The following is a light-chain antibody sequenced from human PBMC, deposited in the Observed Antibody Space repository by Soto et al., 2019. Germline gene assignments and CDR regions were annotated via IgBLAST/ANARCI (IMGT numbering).Light chain of an antibody. V-gene: IGLV1-40*01. CDR1: RSNIGAGYD. CDR3: QTYDSSLSGDVV. CDR2: GNS. J-gene: IGLJ2*01. Sequence: QSVLTQPPAVSGAPGQRVTISCTGSRSNIGAGYDVHWYQQLPGTAPKLLIYGNSNRPSGVPDRFSGSKSGTSASLGITGRHAEDEAEYCCQTYDSSLSGDVVFGGGTQLTVL.